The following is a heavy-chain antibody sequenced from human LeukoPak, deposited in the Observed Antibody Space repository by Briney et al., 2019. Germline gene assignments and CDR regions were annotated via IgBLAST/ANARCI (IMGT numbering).Heavy chain of an antibody. D-gene: IGHD2-15*01. CDR2: IRYDGSNK. CDR1: GFTFSSYG. CDR3: AKASRSLVVTATPLDY. Sequence: GRSLRLSCAASGFTFSSYGMHWVRQAPGKGLEWVAFIRYDGSNKYYGDSVKGRFTISRDNSKNTLYLQMNSLRPEDTAVYSCAKASRSLVVTATPLDYWGQGTLVTVSS. V-gene: IGHV3-30*02. J-gene: IGHJ4*02.